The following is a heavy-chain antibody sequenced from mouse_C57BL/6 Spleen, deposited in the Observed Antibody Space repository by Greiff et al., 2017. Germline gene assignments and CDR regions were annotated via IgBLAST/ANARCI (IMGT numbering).Heavy chain of an antibody. CDR2: IDPESGGT. V-gene: IGHV1-15*01. CDR3: AGGDGCPAWFAD. Sequence: VQLQQSGAELVRPGASVKLSCKASGYTFTGYEMHWVKQTPVHGLEWIGAIDPESGGTAYNEKFKGKATLTADKASSTAYMELRSLTSEDSAVYYCAGGDGCPAWFADGGQGTLVTGSA. CDR1: GYTFTGYE. J-gene: IGHJ3*01. D-gene: IGHD2-3*01.